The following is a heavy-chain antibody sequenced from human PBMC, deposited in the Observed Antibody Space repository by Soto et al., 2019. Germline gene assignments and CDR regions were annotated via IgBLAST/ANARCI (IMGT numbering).Heavy chain of an antibody. CDR1: GFRFSASA. D-gene: IGHD1-20*01. Sequence: GCLTLNSASAGFRFSASALHWVRVPSGGVQDRKGLSRSKTYDYATVYGPSVRGRVTISGDDSSNTAYLQLNSLETADTALYYCSRPEPLTGTSTCWGPGTLVTVSS. CDR2: SRSKTYDYAT. J-gene: IGHJ4*02. CDR3: SRPEPLTGTSTC. V-gene: IGHV3-73*01.